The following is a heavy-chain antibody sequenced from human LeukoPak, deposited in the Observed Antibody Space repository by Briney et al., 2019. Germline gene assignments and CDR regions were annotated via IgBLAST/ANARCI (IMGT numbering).Heavy chain of an antibody. V-gene: IGHV1-2*02. J-gene: IGHJ4*02. CDR3: VPTCSGSCSQYYFDY. CDR1: GYTFTGYY. CDR2: INPNSGGT. Sequence: GASVKVSCKASGYTFTGYYMHWVRQAPGQGLEWMGWINPNSGGTNYAQKFQGRVTMTRDTSISTAYMELSRLRSDDTAVYYCVPTCSGSCSQYYFDYWGQGTLVTVSS. D-gene: IGHD2-15*01.